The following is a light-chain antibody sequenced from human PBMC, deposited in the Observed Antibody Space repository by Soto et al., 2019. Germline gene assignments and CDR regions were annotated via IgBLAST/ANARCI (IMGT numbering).Light chain of an antibody. CDR3: QQYHNWPPQYT. Sequence: EIVMTQSPATLSVSPGDRVTLSCRASQSISDNLAWFQQKSGQAPRLLIYGAFKRATGVPVRFTGSGSGTEFTLTISSLQSEDSAVYYCQQYHNWPPQYTFGQGTKLQIK. V-gene: IGKV3-15*01. CDR2: GAF. CDR1: QSISDN. J-gene: IGKJ2*01.